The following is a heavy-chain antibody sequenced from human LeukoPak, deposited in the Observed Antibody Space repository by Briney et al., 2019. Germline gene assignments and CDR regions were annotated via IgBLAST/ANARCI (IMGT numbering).Heavy chain of an antibody. D-gene: IGHD6-19*01. CDR2: IYYSGST. Sequence: PSETLSLTCTVSGGSISRGAYYWSWIRQHPGKGLEWIGYIYYSGSTYYNPYNPSLTSRVTMSVDTSKNQFSLKLDSVTEIDTAMYYCARNLAVAANRGAFDIWGQGTMVTVSS. V-gene: IGHV4-30-4*02. J-gene: IGHJ3*02. CDR1: GGSISRGAYY. CDR3: ARNLAVAANRGAFDI.